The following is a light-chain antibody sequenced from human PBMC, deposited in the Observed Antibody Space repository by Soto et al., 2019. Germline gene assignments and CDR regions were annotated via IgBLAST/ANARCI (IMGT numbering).Light chain of an antibody. Sequence: SVLTQPPSVSAAPGQKVTISCSGSSSNIGNNYVSWYQQLPGTAPKLLIYENNKRPSGIPDRFSGSKSGTSATLGITGLQTGDEADYYCGTWDSSLSLYVFGTGTKLTVL. V-gene: IGLV1-51*02. J-gene: IGLJ1*01. CDR2: ENN. CDR3: GTWDSSLSLYV. CDR1: SSNIGNNY.